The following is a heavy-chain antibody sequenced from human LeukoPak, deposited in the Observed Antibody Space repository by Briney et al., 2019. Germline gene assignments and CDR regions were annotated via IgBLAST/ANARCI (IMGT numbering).Heavy chain of an antibody. J-gene: IGHJ6*02. CDR3: ARYYDFWSGYLRNYGMDV. D-gene: IGHD3-3*01. CDR1: GGSISSSNW. V-gene: IGHV4-4*02. Sequence: PSETLSLTCAVSGGSISSSNWWSWVRQPPGKGLEWIGEIYHSGSTNYNPSLKSRVTISVDKSKNLFSLKLSSVTAADTAVYYCARYYDFWSGYLRNYGMDVWGQGTTVTVSS. CDR2: IYHSGST.